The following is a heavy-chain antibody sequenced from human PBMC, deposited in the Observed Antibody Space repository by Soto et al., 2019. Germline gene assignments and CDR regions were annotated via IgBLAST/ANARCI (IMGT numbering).Heavy chain of an antibody. CDR1: GFTFNNYA. CDR3: AKVDDFWSGYYTR. D-gene: IGHD3-3*01. CDR2: ISGSGDST. J-gene: IGHJ4*02. V-gene: IGHV3-23*01. Sequence: GGSLRLSCAASGFTFNNYAMSWVRQAPGKGLEWVSAISGSGDSTYFADSVKGRFTISRDNSKNTLYLQMNSLRAEDTAVYYCAKVDDFWSGYYTRWGQGTLVTVSS.